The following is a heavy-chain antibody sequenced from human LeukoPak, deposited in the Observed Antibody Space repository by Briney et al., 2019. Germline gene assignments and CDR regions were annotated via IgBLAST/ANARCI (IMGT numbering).Heavy chain of an antibody. CDR1: GFTFSSFG. CDR3: ARVRRGTTNPYFDY. CDR2: IASAGTST. Sequence: GGSLRLSCAASGFTFSSFGFHWVRQAPGKGLEYVSAIASAGTSTYYASSVKGRFTISRDNSKNTVSLRLDSLRAEDTALYYCARVRRGTTNPYFDYWGQGTLVTVSS. D-gene: IGHD1-26*01. V-gene: IGHV3-64*01. J-gene: IGHJ4*02.